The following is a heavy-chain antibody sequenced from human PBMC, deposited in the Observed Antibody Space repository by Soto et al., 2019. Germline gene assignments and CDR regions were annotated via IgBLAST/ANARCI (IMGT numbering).Heavy chain of an antibody. J-gene: IGHJ6*02. CDR3: ARLVMTNYYYYYGMDV. Sequence: QVQLVQSGAEVKKPGASVKVSCKASGYTFTSYGISCVRQAPGQGLEWMGWISAYNGNTNYAQKLQGRVTMTTDTSTSTAYMELRSLRSDDTAVYYCARLVMTNYYYYYGMDVWGQGTTVTVSS. V-gene: IGHV1-18*04. CDR1: GYTFTSYG. D-gene: IGHD4-17*01. CDR2: ISAYNGNT.